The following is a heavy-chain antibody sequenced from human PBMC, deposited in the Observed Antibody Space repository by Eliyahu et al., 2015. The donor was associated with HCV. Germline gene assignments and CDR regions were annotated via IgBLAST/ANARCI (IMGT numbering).Heavy chain of an antibody. V-gene: IGHV3-33*08. CDR2: IWYDGSDK. D-gene: IGHD5-18*01. CDR3: ARSLLGYRYGPADY. Sequence: QVHLVESGGGVVQPGRSLRLSCAASGFXFXXHGMHWXRRAPGKGLEWVAXIWYDGSDKNYADSVKGRFTISRDNSKNTLYLQMNSLRAEDTALYYCARSLLGYRYGPADYWGQGTLVTVSS. J-gene: IGHJ4*02. CDR1: GFXFXXHG.